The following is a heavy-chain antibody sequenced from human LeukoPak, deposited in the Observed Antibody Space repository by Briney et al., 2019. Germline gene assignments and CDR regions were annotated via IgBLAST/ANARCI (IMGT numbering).Heavy chain of an antibody. J-gene: IGHJ4*02. CDR2: VHSDGST. V-gene: IGHV4-4*07. CDR1: GASISGSY. Sequence: SETLSLTCTVSGASISGSYWTWLRQSAGRGLEWIGRVHSDGSTNYNPSLQDRVALSTDASNSQFTLKLTSATAADTAIYYCASTITVTTDYWGQGTLVTVS. CDR3: ASTITVTTDY. D-gene: IGHD4-17*01.